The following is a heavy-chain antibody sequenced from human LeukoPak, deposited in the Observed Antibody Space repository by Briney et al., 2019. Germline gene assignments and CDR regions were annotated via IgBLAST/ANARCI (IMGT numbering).Heavy chain of an antibody. V-gene: IGHV3-21*01. CDR1: GFAFSTYS. D-gene: IGHD4-17*01. J-gene: IGHJ4*02. Sequence: GGSLRLSCAASGFAFSTYSMNWVRQAPGKGLEWVSSISSDSTYIYYADSVKGRFTISRDNTKNSLYLQMNSLRAEDTAVYYCARLYGDYIDYWGQGALVTVSS. CDR3: ARLYGDYIDY. CDR2: ISSDSTYI.